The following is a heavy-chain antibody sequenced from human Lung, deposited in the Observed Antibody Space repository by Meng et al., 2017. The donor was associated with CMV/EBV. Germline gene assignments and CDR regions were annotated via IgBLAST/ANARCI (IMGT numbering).Heavy chain of an antibody. CDR2: IRHDASNK. D-gene: IGHD3-16*01. CDR1: GFAFDTYG. V-gene: IGHV3-30*02. CDR3: AKDQLLFGGPNAYFDD. J-gene: IGHJ4*02. Sequence: GGSLRLXCAASGFAFDTYGMHWVRQAPGKRLEWVAFIRHDASNKFYGDSVRGRFTISRDNSKNTLYLQMNSLRAEETAMYYCAKDQLLFGGPNAYFDDWGQGTRVTVSS.